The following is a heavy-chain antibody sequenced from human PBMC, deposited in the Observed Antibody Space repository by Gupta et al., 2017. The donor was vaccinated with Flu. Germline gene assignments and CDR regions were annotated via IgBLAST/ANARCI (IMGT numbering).Heavy chain of an antibody. D-gene: IGHD1-7*01. Sequence: QVQLQESGPGLVKPSQTLSLTCTVSGGSISSGTYYWSWLRQPAGKGLEWIGSIYTRGSTNYNPSLKSRVTISVDTSKNQFSLKLSSVTAEDTAVYYCARDLTWNYLRWFDPWGQGTLVTVSS. CDR1: GGSISSGTYY. CDR2: IYTRGST. J-gene: IGHJ5*02. V-gene: IGHV4-61*02. CDR3: ARDLTWNYLRWFDP.